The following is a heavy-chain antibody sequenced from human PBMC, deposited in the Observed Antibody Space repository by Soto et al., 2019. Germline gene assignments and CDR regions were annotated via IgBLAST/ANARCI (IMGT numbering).Heavy chain of an antibody. Sequence: EVQLLESGGGLVQPGGSLRLSCAASGFTFRSYAMSWVRQAPGKGLEWVSAISISGGSTYYADSVKGRFTISRANSKNTLYLQMTSLRAEGTAVYYCARGRPWELPLDCWGQGTLVTVSS. D-gene: IGHD1-26*01. CDR3: ARGRPWELPLDC. V-gene: IGHV3-23*01. CDR1: GFTFRSYA. J-gene: IGHJ4*02. CDR2: ISISGGST.